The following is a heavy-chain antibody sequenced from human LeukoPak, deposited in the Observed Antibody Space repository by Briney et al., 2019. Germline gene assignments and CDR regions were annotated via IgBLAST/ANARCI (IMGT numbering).Heavy chain of an antibody. Sequence: SEALSLTCTVSGGSISSGGYYWSWIRQHPGKGLEWIGYIYYSGSTYYNPSLKSRVTISVDTSKNQFSLKLSSVTAADTAVYYCARDLGREFDYWGQGTLVTVSS. CDR1: GGSISSGGYY. CDR2: IYYSGST. D-gene: IGHD3-16*01. V-gene: IGHV4-31*03. CDR3: ARDLGREFDY. J-gene: IGHJ4*02.